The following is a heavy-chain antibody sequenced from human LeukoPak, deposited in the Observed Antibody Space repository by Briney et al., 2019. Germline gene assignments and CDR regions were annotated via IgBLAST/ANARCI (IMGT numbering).Heavy chain of an antibody. CDR3: ASGYRYFDY. V-gene: IGHV3-74*01. Sequence: VGSLRLSCAASGFTFSSYWMHWVRQAPGKGLVWVSRINSDGSSTSYADSVKGRFTISRDNAKNTLYLQMNSLRAEDTAVHYCASGYRYFDYWGQGTLVTVSS. D-gene: IGHD2-2*03. CDR2: INSDGSST. CDR1: GFTFSSYW. J-gene: IGHJ4*02.